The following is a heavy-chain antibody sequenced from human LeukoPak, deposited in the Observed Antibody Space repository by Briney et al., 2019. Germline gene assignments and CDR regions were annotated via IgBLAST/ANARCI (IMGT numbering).Heavy chain of an antibody. CDR1: GGSFSGYY. CDR3: ARGRRRGLFGVVNGLRGGTYCDY. Sequence: SETLSLTCAVYGGSFSGYYWSWIRQPPGKGLEWIGEINHSGSTNYNPSLKSRVTISVDTSKNQFSLKLSSVTTADTAVYYCARGRRRGLFGVVNGLRGGTYCDYWGHRTLVTVSS. CDR2: INHSGST. J-gene: IGHJ4*01. D-gene: IGHD3-3*01. V-gene: IGHV4-34*01.